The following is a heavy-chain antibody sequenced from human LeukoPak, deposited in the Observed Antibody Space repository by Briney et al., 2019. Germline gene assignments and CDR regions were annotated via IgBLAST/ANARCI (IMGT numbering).Heavy chain of an antibody. V-gene: IGHV1-2*02. CDR2: INPHSGGT. J-gene: IGHJ4*02. Sequence: ASVKVSCKASGYTFTDYYMHWVRQAPGQGLEWMGWINPHSGGTDHAQKFQGRVTMTRDTSISTAYMELSSLRSEDTAVYYCAGVRYDSSGYLDYWGQGTLVTVSS. D-gene: IGHD3-22*01. CDR1: GYTFTDYY. CDR3: AGVRYDSSGYLDY.